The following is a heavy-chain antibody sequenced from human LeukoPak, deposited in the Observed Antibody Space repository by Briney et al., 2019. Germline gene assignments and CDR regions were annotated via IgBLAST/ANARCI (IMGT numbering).Heavy chain of an antibody. CDR1: GGSISSASYY. J-gene: IGHJ4*02. CDR3: ASGGALWFGELLDY. V-gene: IGHV4-39*07. D-gene: IGHD3-10*01. Sequence: KPSETLSLTCTVSGGSISSASYYWGWIRQPPGKGLDWIGSIYYSGSPKYNTSLKSRVTISVDTSKNQFSLKLTSVTAADTAVYYCASGGALWFGELLDYWGQGTLVTVSS. CDR2: IYYSGSP.